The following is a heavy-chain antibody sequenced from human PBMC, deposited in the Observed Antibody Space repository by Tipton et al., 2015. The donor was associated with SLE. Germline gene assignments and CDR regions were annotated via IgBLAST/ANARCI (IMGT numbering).Heavy chain of an antibody. CDR2: IWPSGDEE. V-gene: IGHV3-33*06. CDR3: AKDWVIDY. Sequence: SLRLSCVVSGFTFSSYGMHWVRQSPGKGLEWVAAIWPSGDEESYPESLKGRFTISRDNSMNTLYLQMNSLAVDDTAVYYCAKDWVIDYWGQGTLVTVSA. CDR1: GFTFSSYG. D-gene: IGHD3-16*01. J-gene: IGHJ4*02.